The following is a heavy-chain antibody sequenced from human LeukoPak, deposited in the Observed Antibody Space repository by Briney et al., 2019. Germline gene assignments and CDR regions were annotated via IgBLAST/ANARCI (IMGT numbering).Heavy chain of an antibody. CDR1: GYTFTGYY. J-gene: IGHJ4*02. V-gene: IGHV1-2*02. CDR3: ARGTDYYDPSAYYPDY. Sequence: ASVKVSCKASGYTFTGYYMHWVRQAPGQGLEWMGWINPNSGGTNYAQKFQGRVTMTRDTSINTAYMELSRLRSDDTAVYYCARGTDYYDPSAYYPDYWGQGTRVTVSS. CDR2: INPNSGGT. D-gene: IGHD3-22*01.